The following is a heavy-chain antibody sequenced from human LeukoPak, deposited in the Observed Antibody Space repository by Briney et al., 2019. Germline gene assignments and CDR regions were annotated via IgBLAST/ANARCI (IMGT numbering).Heavy chain of an antibody. D-gene: IGHD5-24*01. CDR1: GGPISSYY. Sequence: SETLSLTCTVSGGPISSYYWSWIRQPPGKGLEWIGYIYYSGNTNYNPSLKSRVTISVDTSKNLFSLKLNSVTTADTAVYYCARFPQGGFNYFDYWGQGALVTVSS. CDR3: ARFPQGGFNYFDY. J-gene: IGHJ4*02. V-gene: IGHV4-59*01. CDR2: IYYSGNT.